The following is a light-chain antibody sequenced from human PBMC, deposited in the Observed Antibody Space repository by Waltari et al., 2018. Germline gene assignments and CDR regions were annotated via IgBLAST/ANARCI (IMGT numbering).Light chain of an antibody. CDR2: DAS. J-gene: IGKJ5*01. CDR3: QQYDNLPPIT. Sequence: DIQMTQSPASLSASVGDRVTITCQASQDINKYLNWYQQKPGKAHQLLIYDASNLETGVSSRFSGSGSGTDFTFTISSLQPEDSATYYYQQYDNLPPITFGQGTRLEIK. V-gene: IGKV1-33*01. CDR1: QDINKY.